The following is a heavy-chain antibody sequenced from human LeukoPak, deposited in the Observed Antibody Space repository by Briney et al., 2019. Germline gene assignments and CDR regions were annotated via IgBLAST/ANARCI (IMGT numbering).Heavy chain of an antibody. Sequence: PGGSLRLSCAASGFTFTTYAMSWVRQAPGKGLEWVLSISGSGGSTYYADSVKGRFTISRDNSKNTLSLQMNNLRADDTALYYCAKGVPRYEGGAWIDAFDIWGQGTMVTVSS. J-gene: IGHJ3*02. V-gene: IGHV3-23*01. CDR3: AKGVPRYEGGAWIDAFDI. CDR2: ISGSGGST. D-gene: IGHD2-21*01. CDR1: GFTFTTYA.